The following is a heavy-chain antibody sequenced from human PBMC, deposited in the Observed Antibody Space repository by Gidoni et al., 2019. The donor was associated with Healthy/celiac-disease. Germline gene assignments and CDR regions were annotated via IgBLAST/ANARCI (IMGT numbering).Heavy chain of an antibody. CDR1: GRTFSSYA. CDR2: IIPIFGTA. V-gene: IGHV1-69*01. J-gene: IGHJ4*02. D-gene: IGHD6-13*01. CDR3: ARGGVAAAGTPEFDY. Sequence: QVQLVQSGAEVKQPGSSVKVSCQASGRTFSSYATSWVRQAPGQGLAWMGGIIPIFGTANYAQKFQGRVTITADESTSTAYMELSSLRSEDTAVYYCARGGVAAAGTPEFDYWGQGTLVTVSS.